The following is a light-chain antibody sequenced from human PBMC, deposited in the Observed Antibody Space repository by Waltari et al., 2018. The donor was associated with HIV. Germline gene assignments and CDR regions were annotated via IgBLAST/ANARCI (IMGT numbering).Light chain of an antibody. CDR1: SSNIGRNY. CDR2: RNN. CDR3: AAWDDSLSVV. Sequence: QSVLTQPPSASGTPGQRVTIPCSGSSSNIGRNYVSWYQQLPGTAPKLLIYRNNQRPSGVPDRFSGSKSGTSASLAISGLRSEDEADYYCAAWDDSLSVVFGGGTKLTVL. V-gene: IGLV1-47*01. J-gene: IGLJ2*01.